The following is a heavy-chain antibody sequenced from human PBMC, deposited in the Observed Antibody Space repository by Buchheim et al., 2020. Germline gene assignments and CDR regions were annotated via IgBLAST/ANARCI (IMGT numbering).Heavy chain of an antibody. CDR2: ISHEGTV. Sequence: QVQLEESGPGLVKPSGTLSLTCGVSGASISSGKWWIWVRQSPGKGLEWIGEISHEGTVNYAPSLKSRISLSVDKSQNHFSLTMTSVIAADTGTYYCARGYQSLLGIYLGMDVWGRGTT. CDR1: GASISSGKW. J-gene: IGHJ6*02. CDR3: ARGYQSLLGIYLGMDV. D-gene: IGHD3-16*02. V-gene: IGHV4-4*02.